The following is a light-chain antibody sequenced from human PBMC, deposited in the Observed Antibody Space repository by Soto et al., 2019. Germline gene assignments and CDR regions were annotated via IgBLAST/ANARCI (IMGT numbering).Light chain of an antibody. CDR2: LNSDGSH. J-gene: IGLJ2*01. Sequence: QSVLTQSPSASASLGASVKLTCTLSSGHSNYAIAWHQQQPEKGPRYLMKLNSDGSHSKGDGIPDRFSGSSSGAERYLTISSLQSEDEAAYYCQTWGAGIHVVFGGGTQLTVL. CDR3: QTWGAGIHVV. V-gene: IGLV4-69*01. CDR1: SGHSNYA.